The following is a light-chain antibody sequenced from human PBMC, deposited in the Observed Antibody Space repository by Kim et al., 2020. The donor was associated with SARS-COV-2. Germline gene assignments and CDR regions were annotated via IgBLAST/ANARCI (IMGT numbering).Light chain of an antibody. CDR2: AAS. CDR3: RQYNSYPIT. V-gene: IGKV1-16*02. J-gene: IGKJ5*01. CDR1: QGIVNA. Sequence: GGNRVPTTGGASQGIVNALDWFQQKPGKAPKSLIYAASSLQSGVPSKFSGSGSGTDFTLTISSLQPEDFATYYCRQYNSYPITFGQGTRLEIK.